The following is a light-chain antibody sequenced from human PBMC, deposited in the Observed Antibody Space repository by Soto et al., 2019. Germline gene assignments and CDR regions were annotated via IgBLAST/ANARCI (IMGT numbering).Light chain of an antibody. CDR2: YDN. CDR3: QAWDTGSDHLV. Sequence: SYELTQPPSVAVAPGETASITCGGNNIGSKSVHWYQQKPGQAPVLVIYYDNDRPSGIPERFSGSNSGNTATLTISRVEAGDEADYYCQAWDTGSDHLVFGGGTKLTVL. J-gene: IGLJ2*01. V-gene: IGLV3-21*04. CDR1: NIGSKS.